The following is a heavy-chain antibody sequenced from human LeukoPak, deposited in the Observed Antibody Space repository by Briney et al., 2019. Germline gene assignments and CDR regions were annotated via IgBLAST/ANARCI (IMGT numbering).Heavy chain of an antibody. CDR3: ARDRGYGGQYYYDSSGYLDY. V-gene: IGHV1-18*01. CDR1: GYTFTSYG. Sequence: ASVKVSCKASGYTFTSYGISWVRQAPGQGLEWMGWISAYNGNTNYAQKLQGRVTMTTDTSTSTAYMELRSLRSDDTAVYYCARDRGYGGQYYYDSSGYLDYWGQGALVTVSS. J-gene: IGHJ4*02. CDR2: ISAYNGNT. D-gene: IGHD3-22*01.